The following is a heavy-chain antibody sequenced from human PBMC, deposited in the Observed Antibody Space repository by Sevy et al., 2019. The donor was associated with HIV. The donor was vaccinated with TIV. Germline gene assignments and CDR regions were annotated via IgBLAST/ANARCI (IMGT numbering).Heavy chain of an antibody. Sequence: SETLSLTCTVSGGSISSSSYYWGWIRQPPGKGLEWIGSIYYSGSTYYNPSLKSRVTISVDTSKNQFSLKLSSVTAADTAVYYCARHPLENGWYFSGNNDAFDIWGQGTMVTVSS. CDR1: GGSISSSSYY. CDR3: ARHPLENGWYFSGNNDAFDI. CDR2: IYYSGST. J-gene: IGHJ3*02. V-gene: IGHV4-39*01. D-gene: IGHD6-19*01.